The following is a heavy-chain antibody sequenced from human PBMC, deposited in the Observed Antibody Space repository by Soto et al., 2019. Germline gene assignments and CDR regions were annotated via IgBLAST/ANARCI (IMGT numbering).Heavy chain of an antibody. V-gene: IGHV3-23*01. CDR2: IDYGGDRT. D-gene: IGHD6-19*01. CDR3: ARDATVEVAADDY. CDR1: GFTFRSYH. Sequence: EVQLLESGGDLVQPGGSLRLSCAGSGFTFRSYHMTWVRRPPGKGLEWVSSIDYGGDRTYYADSVRSRFTISRDNSKNTLYLQMNSLRDEDTAVYYCARDATVEVAADDYWGQGTLVTVSS. J-gene: IGHJ4*02.